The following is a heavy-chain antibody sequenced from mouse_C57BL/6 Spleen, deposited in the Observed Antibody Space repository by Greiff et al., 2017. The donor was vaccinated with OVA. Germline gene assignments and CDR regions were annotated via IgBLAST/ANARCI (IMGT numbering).Heavy chain of an antibody. V-gene: IGHV5-9-1*02. CDR1: GFTFSSYA. J-gene: IGHJ4*01. Sequence: DVKLVESGGGLVKPGGSLKLSCAASGFTFSSYAMSWVRQTPEKRLEWVAYISSGGDYIYYADTVKGRFTISRDNARNTLYLQMSSLKSEDTAMYYCTREAYYYGSSPYYYAMDYWGQGTSVTVSS. CDR3: TREAYYYGSSPYYYAMDY. D-gene: IGHD1-1*01. CDR2: ISSGGDYI.